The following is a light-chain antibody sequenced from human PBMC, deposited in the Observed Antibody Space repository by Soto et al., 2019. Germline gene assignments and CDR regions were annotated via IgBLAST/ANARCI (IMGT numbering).Light chain of an antibody. CDR2: AAS. J-gene: IGKJ4*01. CDR1: QDISDY. CDR3: QQRNSYSLT. V-gene: IGKV1-9*01. Sequence: DIQLTQSPSFLSASVGARVTITCRAIQDISDYLAWYQQRPGKAPKLLIYAASTLQSGDTSRFSGSGSGTEVTLTISSLQPEVFVLYSCQQRNSYSLTFGGGTKVDIK.